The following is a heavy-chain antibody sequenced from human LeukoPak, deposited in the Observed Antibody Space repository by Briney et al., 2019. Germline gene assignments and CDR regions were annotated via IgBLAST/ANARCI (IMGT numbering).Heavy chain of an antibody. Sequence: PSETLSLTCTVSGGSISSSSYYWGWIRQPPGKGLEWIGSIYYSGSTYYNPSLKSRVTISVDTSKNQFSLKLSSVTAADTAVYYCARDNIPSLLWFGELLWGNWFDPWGQGTLVTVSS. CDR2: IYYSGST. D-gene: IGHD3-10*01. J-gene: IGHJ5*02. CDR1: GGSISSSSYY. CDR3: ARDNIPSLLWFGELLWGNWFDP. V-gene: IGHV4-39*07.